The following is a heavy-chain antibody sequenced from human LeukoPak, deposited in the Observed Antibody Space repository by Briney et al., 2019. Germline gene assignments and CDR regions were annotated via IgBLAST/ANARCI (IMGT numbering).Heavy chain of an antibody. CDR1: GGSISSYY. CDR2: IYTSGST. Sequence: SETLSLTCTISGGSISSYYWSWIRQPAGKGLEWIGRIYTSGSTNYNPSLKSRVTMSVDTSKNQFSLKLSSVTAADTAVYYCARDVYDSSGHNWFDPWGQGTLVTVSS. D-gene: IGHD3-22*01. CDR3: ARDVYDSSGHNWFDP. V-gene: IGHV4-4*07. J-gene: IGHJ5*02.